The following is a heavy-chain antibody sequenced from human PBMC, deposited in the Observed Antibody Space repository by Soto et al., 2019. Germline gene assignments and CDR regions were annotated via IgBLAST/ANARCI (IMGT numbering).Heavy chain of an antibody. CDR2: INPGDSDI. CDR1: GYSFISHW. CDR3: TRPQSSGWYDY. V-gene: IGHV5-51*01. D-gene: IGHD6-19*01. Sequence: GESLKISCKGSGYSFISHWIAWVRQTPGKGLEWMGIINPGDSDIRYSPSFQGQVTISADKSINTAYLQWSSLKASDTATYYCTRPQSSGWYDYWGQGTLVTV. J-gene: IGHJ4*02.